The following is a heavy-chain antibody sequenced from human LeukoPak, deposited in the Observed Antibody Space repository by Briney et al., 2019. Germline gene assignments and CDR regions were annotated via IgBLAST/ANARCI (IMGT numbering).Heavy chain of an antibody. CDR2: INHSGST. D-gene: IGHD3-22*01. CDR1: GGSFSGYY. Sequence: SETLSLTCAVYGGSFSGYYWSWIRQPPGKGLEWIGEINHSGSTNYNPSLKSRVTISVDTSKNQFSLKLSSVTAADTAVYYCARERMDYYDSSGYLDYWGQGTLVTVSS. J-gene: IGHJ4*02. V-gene: IGHV4-34*01. CDR3: ARERMDYYDSSGYLDY.